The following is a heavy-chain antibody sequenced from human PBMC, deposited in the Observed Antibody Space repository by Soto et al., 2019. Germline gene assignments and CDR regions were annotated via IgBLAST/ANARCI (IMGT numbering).Heavy chain of an antibody. CDR3: ASLVLRFLEWYNNWFDP. J-gene: IGHJ5*02. V-gene: IGHV4-30-4*01. CDR1: GGSISSGDYY. CDR2: IYYSGST. Sequence: PSETLSLTCTVSGGSISSGDYYWSWIRQPPGKGLEWIGYIYYSGSTYYNPSLKSRVTISVDTSKNQFSLKLSSVTAADTAVYYCASLVLRFLEWYNNWFDPWGQGTLVTVSS. D-gene: IGHD3-3*01.